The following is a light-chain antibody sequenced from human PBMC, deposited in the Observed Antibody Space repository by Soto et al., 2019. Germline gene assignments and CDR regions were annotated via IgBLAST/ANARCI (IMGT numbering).Light chain of an antibody. CDR2: NVY. CDR1: QSLAYIDGNTY. CDR3: LQSTHWPPYT. V-gene: IGKV2-30*01. J-gene: IGKJ2*01. Sequence: EVVMTQSPLSLPVTLGQPASISCRSSQSLAYIDGNTYLNWFHQRQGPSPRRLIYNVYNRDSGVPYRFSGSGSGTDFTLNISGVETEDVGIYYCLQSTHWPPYTFGQGTKLEIK.